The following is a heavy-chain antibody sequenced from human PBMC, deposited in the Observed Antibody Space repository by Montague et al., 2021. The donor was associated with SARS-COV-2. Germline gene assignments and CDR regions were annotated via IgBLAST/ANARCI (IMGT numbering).Heavy chain of an antibody. V-gene: IGHV4-39*02. J-gene: IGHJ4*02. D-gene: IGHD3-10*01. CDR3: ARGMIRGVTTPFDY. CDR1: SGSIISSGYY. Sequence: SETLSLTCSVSSGSIISSGYYWGWIRQPPGKELEWIGNMYYSGTTYYXPSLQSRGTISVDTSKNHLSLRLSSVTAADTAVYFCARGMIRGVTTPFDYWGQGSQVTVSS. CDR2: MYYSGTT.